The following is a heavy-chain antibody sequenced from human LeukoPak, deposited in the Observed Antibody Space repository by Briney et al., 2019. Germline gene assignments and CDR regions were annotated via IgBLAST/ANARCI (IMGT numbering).Heavy chain of an antibody. CDR3: ARSPVGAKFWFDP. V-gene: IGHV4-39*01. CDR2: IYYSGST. CDR1: GGSISSSSYY. D-gene: IGHD1-26*01. J-gene: IGHJ5*02. Sequence: PSETLSLTCTVSGGSISSSSYYWGWIRQPPGKGLEWIGSIYYSGSTYYNPSLKSRVTISVDTSKNQFSLKLSSVTAADTAVYYCARSPVGAKFWFDPWGQGTLVTVSS.